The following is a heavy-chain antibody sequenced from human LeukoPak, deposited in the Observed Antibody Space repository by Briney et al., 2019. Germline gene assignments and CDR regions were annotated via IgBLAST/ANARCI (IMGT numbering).Heavy chain of an antibody. D-gene: IGHD6-25*01. CDR3: ARASDRDNYISAAYLIDY. J-gene: IGHJ4*02. CDR1: GYSISSGYY. V-gene: IGHV4-38-2*02. CDR2: IYHSGST. Sequence: SETLSLTCTVSGYSISSGYYWGWIRQPPGKGLEWIGSIYHSGSTYYNPSLKSRVTISVDTSKNQFSLKLSSVTAADTAVYYCARASDRDNYISAAYLIDYWGQGTLVTVSS.